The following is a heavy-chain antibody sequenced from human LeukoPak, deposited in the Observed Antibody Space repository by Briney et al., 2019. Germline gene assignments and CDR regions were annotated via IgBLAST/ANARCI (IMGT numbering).Heavy chain of an antibody. J-gene: IGHJ5*02. CDR2: IYSGESGGHT. Sequence: GGSLRLSCAVSGFSVRGNFMSWVRQPPGKRLEWVSVIYSGESGGHTYYADSVKGRFTVSRDDSRNTLYLQTNSLTADDTAVYYCARDYPPGASDRWFDPWGQGTLVTVSS. CDR1: GFSVRGNF. CDR3: ARDYPPGASDRWFDP. V-gene: IGHV3-66*02. D-gene: IGHD2-2*01.